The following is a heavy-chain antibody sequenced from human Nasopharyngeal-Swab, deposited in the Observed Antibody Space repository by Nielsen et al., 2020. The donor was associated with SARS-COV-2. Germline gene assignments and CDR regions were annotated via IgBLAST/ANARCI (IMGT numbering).Heavy chain of an antibody. D-gene: IGHD3-10*01. CDR3: ARDIGAWFRELRY. V-gene: IGHV3-33*01. CDR1: GFTFSSYG. CDR2: IWYDGSNK. J-gene: IGHJ4*02. Sequence: GEPLKISCAASGFTFSSYGMHWVRQAPGKGLEWVAVIWYDGSNKYYADSVKGRFTISRDNSKNTLYLQMNSLRAEDTAVYYCARDIGAWFRELRYWGQGTLVTVSS.